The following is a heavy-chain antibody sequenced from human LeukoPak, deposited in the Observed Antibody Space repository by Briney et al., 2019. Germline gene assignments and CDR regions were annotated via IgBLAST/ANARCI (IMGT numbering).Heavy chain of an antibody. V-gene: IGHV3-33*06. CDR1: GFTFSSYG. Sequence: PGGSLRLSCAASGFTFSSYGMHWVRQAPGKGLEWVAVIWYDGSNKYYADSVKGRFTISRDNSKNTLYLQMNSLRAEDTAVYYCAKAAVYSKRRTPFDDWGRGTLVTVSS. CDR2: IWYDGSNK. D-gene: IGHD1-26*01. J-gene: IGHJ4*02. CDR3: AKAAVYSKRRTPFDD.